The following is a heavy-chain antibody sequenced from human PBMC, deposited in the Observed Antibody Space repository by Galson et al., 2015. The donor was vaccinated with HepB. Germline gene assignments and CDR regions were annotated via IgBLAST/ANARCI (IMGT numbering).Heavy chain of an antibody. CDR2: IYYSGST. D-gene: IGHD4-17*01. J-gene: IGHJ3*02. CDR1: GGSISSYY. V-gene: IGHV4-59*01. Sequence: ETLSLTCTVSGGSISSYYWSWIRQPPGKGLEWIGYIYYSGSTNYNPSLKSRVTISVDTSKNQFSLKLSSVTAADTAVYYCARDRPTDDYGDLDAFDIWGQGTMVTVSS. CDR3: ARDRPTDDYGDLDAFDI.